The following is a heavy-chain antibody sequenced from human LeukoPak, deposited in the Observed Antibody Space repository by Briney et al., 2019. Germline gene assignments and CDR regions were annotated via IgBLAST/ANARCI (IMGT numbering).Heavy chain of an antibody. CDR3: ARATGHSGGRFDY. Sequence: GASVKVSFKASGYTFTSYDINWVRQATGQGLEWMGWMNPNSGNTGYAQKFQGRVTITRNTSISTAYMELSSLRSEDTAVYYWARATGHSGGRFDYGAREPWSPSPQ. J-gene: IGHJ4*02. V-gene: IGHV1-8*01. CDR1: GYTFTSYD. CDR2: MNPNSGNT. D-gene: IGHD6-19*01.